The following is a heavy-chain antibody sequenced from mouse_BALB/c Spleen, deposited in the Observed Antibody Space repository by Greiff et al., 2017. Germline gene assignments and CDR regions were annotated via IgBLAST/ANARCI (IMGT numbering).Heavy chain of an antibody. CDR3: TREGYDYDVGYAMDY. D-gene: IGHD2-4*01. CDR1: GYTFTSYW. CDR2: IYPGNSDT. Sequence: EVQLQESGTVLARPGASVKMSCKASGYTFTSYWMHWVKQRPGQGLEWIGAIYPGNSDTSYNQKFKGKAKLTAVTSTSTAYMELSSLTNEDSAVYYCTREGYDYDVGYAMDYWGQGTSVTVSS. J-gene: IGHJ4*01. V-gene: IGHV1-5*01.